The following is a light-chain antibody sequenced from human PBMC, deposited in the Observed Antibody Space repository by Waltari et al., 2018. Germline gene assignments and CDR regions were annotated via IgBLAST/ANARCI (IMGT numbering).Light chain of an antibody. J-gene: IGLJ2*01. CDR1: YIGSKS. CDR2: YHN. V-gene: IGLV3-21*04. CDR3: QVWDSGSDHMV. Sequence: VAPGETARITCGGTYIGSKSVHWYQLKPGQAPILVIHYHNDRPSGIPERFSGANSGNTATLTITRVEAGDEADYCCQVWDSGSDHMVFGGGTKLTVL.